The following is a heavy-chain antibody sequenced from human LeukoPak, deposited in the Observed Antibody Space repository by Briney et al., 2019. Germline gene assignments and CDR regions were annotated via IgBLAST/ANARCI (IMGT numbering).Heavy chain of an antibody. D-gene: IGHD6-19*01. CDR2: IYYSGTT. CDR3: ARGLTGSSGSYYFDY. V-gene: IGHV4-59*01. CDR1: GGSISSYY. Sequence: SETLSPTCTVSGGSISSYYWSWIRQPPGKGLEWIGYIYYSGTTNYNPSLKSRVTISVDTSKNQFSLKLSSVTAADTAVYYCARGLTGSSGSYYFDYWGQGTLVTVSS. J-gene: IGHJ4*02.